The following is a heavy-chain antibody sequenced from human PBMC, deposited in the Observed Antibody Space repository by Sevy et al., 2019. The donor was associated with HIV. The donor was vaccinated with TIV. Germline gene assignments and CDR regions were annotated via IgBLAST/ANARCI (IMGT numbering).Heavy chain of an antibody. J-gene: IGHJ4*01. Sequence: TFYADSVRGRFTISRDNSKNSLFLQMNSLITEDTALYYCARDSVXXXXXXXXXXXWGXXXPVTVSS. CDR3: ARDSVXXXXXXXXXXX. CDR2: T. V-gene: IGHV3-43*01.